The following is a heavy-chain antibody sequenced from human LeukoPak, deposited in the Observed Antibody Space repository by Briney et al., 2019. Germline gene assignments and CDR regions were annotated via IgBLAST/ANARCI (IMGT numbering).Heavy chain of an antibody. CDR3: ARIGGTSYEYYFDY. J-gene: IGHJ4*02. Sequence: SETLSLTCAVYGGSFSGYYWSWIRQPPGKGREWIGEINHSGSTNYNPSLKSRVTISVDTSNNQFSLKLSSVTAADTAVYYCARIGGTSYEYYFDYWGQGTLVTVSS. V-gene: IGHV4-34*01. CDR2: INHSGST. D-gene: IGHD3-16*01. CDR1: GGSFSGYY.